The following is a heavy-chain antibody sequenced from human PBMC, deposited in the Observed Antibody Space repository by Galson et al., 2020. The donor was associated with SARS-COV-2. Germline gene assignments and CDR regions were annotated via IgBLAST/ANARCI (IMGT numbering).Heavy chain of an antibody. Sequence: GGPLRLSCAASGFSFSYAWMTWVRQAPGKGLEWIGRIKSKSDGGTTDYAAPLKDRFTISRDDSKNILYLQMNNLKTEDTALYYCTTAVVPATKGNVFDFWGQGTMVTVSS. V-gene: IGHV3-15*01. D-gene: IGHD2-2*01. CDR2: IKSKSDGGTT. J-gene: IGHJ3*01. CDR1: GFSFSYAW. CDR3: TTAVVPATKGNVFDF.